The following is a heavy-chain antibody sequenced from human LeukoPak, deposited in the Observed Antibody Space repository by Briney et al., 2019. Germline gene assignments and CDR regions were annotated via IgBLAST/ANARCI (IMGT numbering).Heavy chain of an antibody. CDR2: INHSGST. CDR1: GGSFSGYY. D-gene: IGHD2-2*01. Sequence: ASETLSLTCAVYGGSFSGYYWSWIRQPPGKGLEWIGEINHSGSTNYNPSLKSRVTISVDTSKNQFSLKLSSVTAADTAVYYCARGAGYCSSTSCQNYYYYYGMDVWGQGTTVTVSS. V-gene: IGHV4-34*01. CDR3: ARGAGYCSSTSCQNYYYYYGMDV. J-gene: IGHJ6*02.